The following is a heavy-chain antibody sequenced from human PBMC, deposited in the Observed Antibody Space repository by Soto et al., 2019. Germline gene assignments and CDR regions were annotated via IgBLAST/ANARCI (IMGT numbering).Heavy chain of an antibody. CDR3: ARTSVKFQKTWYAPNWFDP. Sequence: PSETLSLTCTVSGGSISSYYWSWIRQPAGKGLEWIGRIFTSGNTNYNPSLKSRVTMSVDTSKNQLSLKLTSVTAADTAFYYCARTSVKFQKTWYAPNWFDPWGQGILVTVSS. CDR2: IFTSGNT. D-gene: IGHD6-13*01. J-gene: IGHJ5*02. V-gene: IGHV4-4*07. CDR1: GGSISSYY.